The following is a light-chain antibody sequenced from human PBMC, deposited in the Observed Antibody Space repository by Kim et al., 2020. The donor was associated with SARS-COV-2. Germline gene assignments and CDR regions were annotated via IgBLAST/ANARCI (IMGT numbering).Light chain of an antibody. V-gene: IGLV1-51*01. Sequence: GQKVTISCSGSSSNIGKNYVSWYQKLPGTAPTLLIYDDNKRPSGIPDRISGSKSGSSATLGITGLQTGDEADYYCGTWDGSLSAVVFGGGTQLTVL. CDR1: SSNIGKNY. J-gene: IGLJ2*01. CDR3: GTWDGSLSAVV. CDR2: DDN.